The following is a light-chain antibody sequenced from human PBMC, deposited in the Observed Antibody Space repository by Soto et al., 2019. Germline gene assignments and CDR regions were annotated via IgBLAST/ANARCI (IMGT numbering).Light chain of an antibody. CDR2: AAS. CDR3: QQYYSFPPT. Sequence: AIRMTQSPSSLSASTGYRVTITCRASQGISSYLAWYQQKPGKAPKLLIYAASTLQSGVPSRFSGSGSGTDFTLTISCLQSEDFATYYCQQYYSFPPTFGQGTKGDIK. V-gene: IGKV1-8*01. CDR1: QGISSY. J-gene: IGKJ1*01.